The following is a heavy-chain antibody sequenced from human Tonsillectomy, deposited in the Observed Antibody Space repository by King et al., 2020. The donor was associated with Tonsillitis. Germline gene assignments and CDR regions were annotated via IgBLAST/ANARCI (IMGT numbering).Heavy chain of an antibody. CDR1: GFTFSSYG. Sequence: QLVQSGGGLVQPGGSLRLSCAASGFTFSSYGMDWVRQAPGKGLEWVALIRYDGSNKYYADSVKGRFTISRDNSKNTLYLQMNSLRAEDTAVYYCAKETPTDFWRDPGYCCMDVWGQGTTVTVSS. V-gene: IGHV3-30*02. CDR3: AKETPTDFWRDPGYCCMDV. J-gene: IGHJ6*02. CDR2: IRYDGSNK. D-gene: IGHD3-3*01.